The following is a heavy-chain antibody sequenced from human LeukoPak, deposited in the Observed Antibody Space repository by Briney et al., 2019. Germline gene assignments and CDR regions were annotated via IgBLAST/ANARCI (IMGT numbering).Heavy chain of an antibody. D-gene: IGHD6-13*01. J-gene: IGHJ4*02. Sequence: SETLSLTCAVYGGSFSGYYWSWIRQPPGKGLEWIGEVNHSGSTNYNPSLKSRVTISVDTSKNQFSLKLSSVTAADTAVYYCARGTGYSSSWYDYWGQGTLVTVSS. V-gene: IGHV4-34*01. CDR2: VNHSGST. CDR3: ARGTGYSSSWYDY. CDR1: GGSFSGYY.